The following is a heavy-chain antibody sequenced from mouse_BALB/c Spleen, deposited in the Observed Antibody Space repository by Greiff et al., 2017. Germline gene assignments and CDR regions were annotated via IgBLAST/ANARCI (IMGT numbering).Heavy chain of an antibody. V-gene: IGHV5-6-3*01. CDR3: ASRLPYYFDY. J-gene: IGHJ2*01. CDR2: INSNGGST. CDR1: GFTFSSYG. Sequence: EVKLVESGGGLVQPGGSLKLSCAASGFTFSSYGMSWVRQTPDKRLELVATINSNGGSTYYPDSVKGRFTISRDNAKNTLYLQMSSLKSEDTAMYYCASRLPYYFDYWGQGTTLTVSS. D-gene: IGHD1-2*01.